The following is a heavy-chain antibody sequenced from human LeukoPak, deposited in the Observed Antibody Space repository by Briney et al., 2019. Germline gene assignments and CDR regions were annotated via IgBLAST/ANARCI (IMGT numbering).Heavy chain of an antibody. CDR1: GGTFSSYA. CDR2: IIPIFGTA. V-gene: IGHV1-69*13. Sequence: ASVKVSCKASGGTFSSYAISWVRQAPGQGLEWMGGIIPIFGTANYAQKFQGRVTITADESTSTAYMELSSLRSEDTAVYYCARARPYYDILTGYPVQYYYYYGMDVWGQGTTVTVSS. CDR3: ARARPYYDILTGYPVQYYYYYGMDV. J-gene: IGHJ6*02. D-gene: IGHD3-9*01.